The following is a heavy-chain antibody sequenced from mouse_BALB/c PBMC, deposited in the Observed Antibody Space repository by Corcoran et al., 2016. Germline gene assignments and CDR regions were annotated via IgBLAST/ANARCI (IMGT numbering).Heavy chain of an antibody. CDR1: DYSFTGYT. Sequence: ERQLQQSGAELVKPVASKRISFKASDYSFTGYTMNWVKPSHGKNLEWIGLINPYNGGTNYNQKFKGKATLTVDKSSSTAYMELLSLTSEDSAVYYCARPHGNYGGYYVDYWGQGTTLTVSS. CDR3: ARPHGNYGGYYVDY. V-gene: IGHV1-18*01. CDR2: INPYNGGT. D-gene: IGHD2-1*01. J-gene: IGHJ2*01.